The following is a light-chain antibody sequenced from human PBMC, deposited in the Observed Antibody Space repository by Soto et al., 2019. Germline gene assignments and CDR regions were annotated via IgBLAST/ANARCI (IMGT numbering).Light chain of an antibody. V-gene: IGKV3-20*01. CDR2: GAS. CDR3: QQYGSSPWT. J-gene: IGKJ1*01. CDR1: QSVSSSY. Sequence: EIVLTQSPGTLSLYPGERATLSCRASQSVSSSYLAWYQQKPGQAPRLLIYGASSRATGIPNRFSGSGSGTDFTLTISRLEPEAFAVYYCQQYGSSPWTFGQGTKVDIK.